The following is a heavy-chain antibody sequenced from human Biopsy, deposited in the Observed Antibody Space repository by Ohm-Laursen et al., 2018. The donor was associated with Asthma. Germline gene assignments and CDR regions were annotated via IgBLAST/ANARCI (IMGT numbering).Heavy chain of an antibody. CDR1: GFSLSDFF. CDR3: ARVFESSSRGPFYFFTLDV. D-gene: IGHD6-13*01. Sequence: GSLRLSCAASGFSLSDFFMTWVRQAPGKGLEWVASISSSGSTKYPSESVLGRCTISRDNTQKSMTLELRSLRVEDTAIYYCARVFESSSRGPFYFFTLDVWGQGTPVAVSS. CDR2: ISSSGSTK. J-gene: IGHJ6*02. V-gene: IGHV3-11*01.